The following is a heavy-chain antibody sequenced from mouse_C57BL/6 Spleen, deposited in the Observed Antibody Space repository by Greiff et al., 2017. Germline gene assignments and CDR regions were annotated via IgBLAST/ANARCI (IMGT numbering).Heavy chain of an antibody. CDR1: GFTFSDYY. Sequence: EVKLVESGGGLVQPGGSLKLSCAASGFTFSDYYMYWVRQTPEKRLEWVAYISNGGGSTYYPDTVKGRFTISRDNAKNTLYLQMSRLKSEDTAMYYCARRHYGSRDYAMDYWGQGTSVTVSS. CDR3: ARRHYGSRDYAMDY. V-gene: IGHV5-12*01. CDR2: ISNGGGST. J-gene: IGHJ4*01. D-gene: IGHD1-1*01.